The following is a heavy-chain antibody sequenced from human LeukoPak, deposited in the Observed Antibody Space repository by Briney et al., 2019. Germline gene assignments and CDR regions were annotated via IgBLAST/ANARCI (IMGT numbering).Heavy chain of an antibody. Sequence: GGSLRLSCAASGFTFSSYGMHWVRQAPGKGLEWVAFIRYDGSNKYYADSVKGRFTISRDNSKNTLYLQMNSLRAEDTAVYYCAKDLYSSSTFDCWGQGTLVTVSS. CDR3: AKDLYSSSTFDC. D-gene: IGHD6-13*01. V-gene: IGHV3-30*02. CDR1: GFTFSSYG. CDR2: IRYDGSNK. J-gene: IGHJ4*02.